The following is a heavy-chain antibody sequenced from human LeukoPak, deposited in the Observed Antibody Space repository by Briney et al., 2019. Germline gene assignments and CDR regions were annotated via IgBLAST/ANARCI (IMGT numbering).Heavy chain of an antibody. D-gene: IGHD2-8*01. V-gene: IGHV4-30-4*08. CDR2: IYYSGST. CDR3: ARSSINVLMVFLDY. Sequence: SQTLSLTCTVSGGSISSGSYYWSWIRQPPGKGLEWIGYIYYSGSTYYNPSLKSRVTISVDTSKNQFSLKLSSVTAADTAVYYCARSSINVLMVFLDYWGQGTLVTVSS. CDR1: GGSISSGSYY. J-gene: IGHJ4*02.